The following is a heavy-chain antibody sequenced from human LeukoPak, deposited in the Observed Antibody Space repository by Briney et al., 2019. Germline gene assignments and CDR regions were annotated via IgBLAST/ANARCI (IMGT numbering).Heavy chain of an antibody. Sequence: GSLRLSCAASGFTFSSYGMHWVRQAPGKGLEWVAFIRYDGSNKYYADSVKGRFTTSRDNSRNMVYLQLSSLRPEDTAIYYCAKDFIRILALIPWDYWGQGTLVTVSP. V-gene: IGHV3-30*02. CDR2: IRYDGSNK. CDR3: AKDFIRILALIPWDY. D-gene: IGHD2-21*01. J-gene: IGHJ4*02. CDR1: GFTFSSYG.